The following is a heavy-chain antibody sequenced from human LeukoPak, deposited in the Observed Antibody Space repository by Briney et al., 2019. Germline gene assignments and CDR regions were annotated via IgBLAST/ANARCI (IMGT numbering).Heavy chain of an antibody. CDR3: AGGSGYLITS. Sequence: QPGGSLRLSCAGSGFTFRSYWMNWVRQAPGKGLEWLAIIKQDGTEKHYKGSVEGRFTISRDNAKNSLHLQMNSLRAEDTAVYYCAGGSGYLITSWGQGTLVTASS. CDR1: GFTFRSYW. CDR2: IKQDGTEK. J-gene: IGHJ5*02. D-gene: IGHD3-9*01. V-gene: IGHV3-7*01.